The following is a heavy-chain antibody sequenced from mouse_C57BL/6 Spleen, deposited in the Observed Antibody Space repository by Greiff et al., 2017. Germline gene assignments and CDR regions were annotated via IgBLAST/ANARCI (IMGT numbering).Heavy chain of an antibody. CDR1: GYTFTSYW. V-gene: IGHV1-72*01. CDR3: ARHDYYGSSLYAMDY. Sequence: VQLQQPGAELVKPGASVKLSCKASGYTFTSYWMHWVKQRPGRGLEWIGRIDPNSGGTKYNEKFKSKATLTVDKPSSTAYMQLSSLTSEDSAVYYCARHDYYGSSLYAMDYWGQGTSVTVSS. CDR2: IDPNSGGT. D-gene: IGHD1-1*01. J-gene: IGHJ4*01.